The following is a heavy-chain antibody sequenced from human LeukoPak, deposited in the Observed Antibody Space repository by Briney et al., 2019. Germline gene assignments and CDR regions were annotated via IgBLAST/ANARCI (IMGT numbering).Heavy chain of an antibody. CDR2: ISGSGINT. D-gene: IGHD3-22*01. CDR1: GFTFSSYA. Sequence: GGSLRLSRAASGFTFSSYAMSWVRQAPGKGLEWVSGISGSGINTYYADSVKGRFTISRDNSKSTLYLQMNSLRAEDTALYYCAKAYYYDTSGSPVDYWGQGTPVTVSS. J-gene: IGHJ4*02. V-gene: IGHV3-23*01. CDR3: AKAYYYDTSGSPVDY.